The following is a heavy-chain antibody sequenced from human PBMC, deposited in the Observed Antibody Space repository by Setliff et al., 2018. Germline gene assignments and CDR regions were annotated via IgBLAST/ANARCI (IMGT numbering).Heavy chain of an antibody. V-gene: IGHV4-39*01. Sequence: SGPTLVNPTQTLTLTCTFSGFSLSTSGVGVGWIRQPPGKGLEWIGSIYYSGSTYYNPSLKSRVTISVDTSKNQFSLKLSSVTAADTAVYYCASFQGNYYYDSSGYYYFDYWGQGTLVTVSS. J-gene: IGHJ4*02. CDR2: IYYSGST. D-gene: IGHD3-22*01. CDR1: GFSLSTSGVG. CDR3: ASFQGNYYYDSSGYYYFDY.